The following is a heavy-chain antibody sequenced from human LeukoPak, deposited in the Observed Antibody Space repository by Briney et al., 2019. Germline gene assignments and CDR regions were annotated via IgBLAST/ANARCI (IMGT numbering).Heavy chain of an antibody. D-gene: IGHD3-3*01. J-gene: IGHJ5*02. CDR1: GYTFTSYG. CDR3: ARGYDFWSGRPNWFDP. V-gene: IGHV1-69*04. Sequence: SVKVSCKASGYTFTSYGISWVRQAPGQGLEWMGRIIPILGIANYAQKFQGRVTITADKSTSTAYMELSSLRSEDTAVYYCARGYDFWSGRPNWFDPWGQGTLVTVSS. CDR2: IIPILGIA.